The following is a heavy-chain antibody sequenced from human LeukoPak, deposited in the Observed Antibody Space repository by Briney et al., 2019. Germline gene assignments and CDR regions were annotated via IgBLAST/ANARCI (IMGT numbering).Heavy chain of an antibody. J-gene: IGHJ5*02. V-gene: IGHV5-51*01. Sequence: GEPLKISCKGSGCSFTNYWIGWVRQMPGKGLEWMGIIYPGDSDTRYSPSFQGQVTISADKSVSTAYLQWSSLKASDTAMYYCARTPPGSDYGWFDPWGQGTLVSVSS. CDR2: IYPGDSDT. D-gene: IGHD4-17*01. CDR1: GCSFTNYW. CDR3: ARTPPGSDYGWFDP.